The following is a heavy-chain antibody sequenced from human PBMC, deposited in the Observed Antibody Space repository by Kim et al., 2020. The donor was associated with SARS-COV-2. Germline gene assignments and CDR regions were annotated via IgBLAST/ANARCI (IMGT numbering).Heavy chain of an antibody. J-gene: IGHJ4*01. D-gene: IGHD3-10*01. CDR1: GFTFSSYA. CDR2: ISCSGGST. CDR3: AKDDGSGSYYCRDY. V-gene: IGHV3-23*01. Sequence: GGSLRLSCAASGFTFSSYAMSWVRQAPGKGLEWVSAISCSGGSTYYADSVKGRFTISRDNSKNTLYLQMNSLRAEDTAVYYCAKDDGSGSYYCRDYWGQGTLVTVSS.